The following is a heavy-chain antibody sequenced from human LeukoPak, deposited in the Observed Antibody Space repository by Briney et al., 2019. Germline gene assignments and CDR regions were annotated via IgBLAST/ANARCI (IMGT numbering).Heavy chain of an antibody. CDR3: ARLTATNIEFDY. J-gene: IGHJ4*02. CDR1: GYTFTSYG. Sequence: ASVKVSCKASGYTFTSYGISWVRQAPGQGLEWMGRINPNSGGTNYAQKFQGRVTMTRDTSITTAYMELNSLRSDDTAVYYCARLTATNIEFDYWGQGTLVTVSS. CDR2: INPNSGGT. D-gene: IGHD1-26*01. V-gene: IGHV1-2*06.